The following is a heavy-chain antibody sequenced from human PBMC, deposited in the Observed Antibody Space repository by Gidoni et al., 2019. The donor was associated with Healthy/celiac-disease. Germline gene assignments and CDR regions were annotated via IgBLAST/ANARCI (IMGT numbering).Heavy chain of an antibody. CDR1: GGSFSGYY. CDR2: INHSGST. CDR3: ARRVPTVTTKIDY. Sequence: QVQLQQWGAGLLKPSETLSLTCAVYGGSFSGYYWSWIRQPPGKGLEWIGEINHSGSTNYNPSLKSRVTISVDTSKNQFSLKLSSVTAADTAVYYCARRVPTVTTKIDYWGQGTLVTVSS. J-gene: IGHJ4*02. V-gene: IGHV4-34*01. D-gene: IGHD4-17*01.